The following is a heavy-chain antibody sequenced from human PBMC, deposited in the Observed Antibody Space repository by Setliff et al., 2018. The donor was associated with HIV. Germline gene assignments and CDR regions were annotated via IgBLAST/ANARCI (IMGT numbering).Heavy chain of an antibody. CDR2: VYSDGRA. CDR3: ARGGPTVAYAVDV. CDR1: GGSLSDYY. D-gene: IGHD4-17*01. Sequence: PSETLSLTCAVYGGSLSDYYWAWIRQPPGKGLEWIANVYSDGRANYNPSLKGRVTISLDTSRTHFSLKVNSVTAADTAIYFCARGGPTVAYAVDVWGQGTTVTVSS. V-gene: IGHV4-34*11. J-gene: IGHJ6*02.